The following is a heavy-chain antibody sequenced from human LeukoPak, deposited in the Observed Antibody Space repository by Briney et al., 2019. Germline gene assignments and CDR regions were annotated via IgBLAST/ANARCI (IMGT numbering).Heavy chain of an antibody. CDR2: FYHEDGER. D-gene: IGHD2-15*01. CDR3: AIGGGLGYCSGGSCYTDY. Sequence: ASVKVSCTVSGYTLSEFSMHWVRQTPGTGLEWMGGFYHEDGERIYAQKSQGRVTMTEDTSTNTAYMELSSLRSEDTAVYYCAIGGGLGYCSGGSCYTDYWGQGTLVTVSS. J-gene: IGHJ4*02. V-gene: IGHV1-24*01. CDR1: GYTLSEFS.